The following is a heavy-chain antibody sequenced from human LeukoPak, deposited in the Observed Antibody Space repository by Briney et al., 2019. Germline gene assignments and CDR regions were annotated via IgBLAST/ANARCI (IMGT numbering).Heavy chain of an antibody. D-gene: IGHD3-3*01. V-gene: IGHV3-74*01. J-gene: IGHJ6*02. CDR1: GFTFSSYW. CDR2: INSDGSST. Sequence: GGSLPLSCAASGFTFSSYWMHWVRQAPGKGLVWVSRINSDGSSTSYADSVKGRFTISRDNAKNTLYLQMNSLRAEDTAVYYCARDLAVWSGYYSYYYYGMDVWGQGTTVTVSS. CDR3: ARDLAVWSGYYSYYYYGMDV.